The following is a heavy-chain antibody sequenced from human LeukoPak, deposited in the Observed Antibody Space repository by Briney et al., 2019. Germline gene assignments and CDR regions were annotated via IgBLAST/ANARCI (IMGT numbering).Heavy chain of an antibody. Sequence: GGSLRLSCAASGFTVSGTHMSWVRQAPGKGLEWVSAIYTGGTTYYSDSVEGRFTISRDKSKNPLYLQMDSLRVEDTAVYYCARDQATSGGGLDSWGQGTLVTVSS. CDR1: GFTVSGTH. CDR2: IYTGGTT. D-gene: IGHD3-16*01. CDR3: ARDQATSGGGLDS. J-gene: IGHJ4*02. V-gene: IGHV3-53*01.